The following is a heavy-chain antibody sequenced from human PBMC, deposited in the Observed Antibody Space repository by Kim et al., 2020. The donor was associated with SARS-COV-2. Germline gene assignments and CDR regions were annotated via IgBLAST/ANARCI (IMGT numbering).Heavy chain of an antibody. CDR2: ISSSGSTI. J-gene: IGHJ6*02. V-gene: IGHV3-11*01. CDR3: ARDPGVATLSTGYGMDV. D-gene: IGHD5-12*01. Sequence: GSLRLSCAASGFTFSDYYMSWIRQAPGKGLEWVSYISSSGSTIYYADSVKGRFTISRDNAKNSLYLQMNSLRAEDTAVYYCARDPGVATLSTGYGMDVWGQGTTVTVSS. CDR1: GFTFSDYY.